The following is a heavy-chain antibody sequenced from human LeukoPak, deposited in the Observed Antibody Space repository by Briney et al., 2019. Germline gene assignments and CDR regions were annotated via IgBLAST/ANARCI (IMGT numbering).Heavy chain of an antibody. D-gene: IGHD3-9*01. J-gene: IGHJ4*02. CDR1: GFTFSSYG. CDR3: ATTVDWRGDY. Sequence: PGRSLRLSCAASGFTFSSYGMHWVRQAPGKGLEWVAVISYDGSNKYYADSVKGRFTISRDNSKNTLYLQMSSLRAEDTAVYYCATTVDWRGDYWGQGTLVTVSS. CDR2: ISYDGSNK. V-gene: IGHV3-30*03.